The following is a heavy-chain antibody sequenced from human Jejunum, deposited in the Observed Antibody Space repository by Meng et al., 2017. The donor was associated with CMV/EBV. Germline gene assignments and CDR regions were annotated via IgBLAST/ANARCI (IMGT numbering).Heavy chain of an antibody. V-gene: IGHV3-23*01. CDR1: GFTFTSHS. D-gene: IGHD2-15*01. Sequence: LRLSCSASGFTFTSHSMSWVRQAPGKGLKWVASITGSGGNTYYADSVKGRFTISRDNSKNTLYLQMNSLRADDTAVYYCARLSDSWGQGTRVTVSS. CDR3: ARLSDS. J-gene: IGHJ4*02. CDR2: ITGSGGNT.